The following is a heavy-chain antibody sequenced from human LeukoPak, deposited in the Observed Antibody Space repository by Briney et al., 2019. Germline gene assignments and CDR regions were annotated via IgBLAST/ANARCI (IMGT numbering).Heavy chain of an antibody. Sequence: ASVKVSCKASGYTFTSYDINWVRQATGQGLEWMGWMNPNSGNTGYAQKFQGRVTITRNTSISTAYMELSSLRSEDTAVYYCARKLVRVGTDQLPLFDYWGQGTLVTVSS. D-gene: IGHD2-2*01. CDR2: MNPNSGNT. CDR3: ARKLVRVGTDQLPLFDY. V-gene: IGHV1-8*03. J-gene: IGHJ4*02. CDR1: GYTFTSYD.